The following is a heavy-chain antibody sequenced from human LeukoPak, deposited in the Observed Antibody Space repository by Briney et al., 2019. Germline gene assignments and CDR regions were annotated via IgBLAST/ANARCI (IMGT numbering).Heavy chain of an antibody. CDR3: AKAHIVVVPAAAGD. CDR1: GFTFSSYA. Sequence: PGGSLRLSCAASGFTFSSYAMSWVRQAPGKGLEWVSAISGSGGSTYYADPVKGRFTISRDNSKNTLYLQMNSLRAEDTAVYYCAKAHIVVVPAAAGDWGQGTLVTVSS. V-gene: IGHV3-23*01. J-gene: IGHJ4*02. D-gene: IGHD2-2*01. CDR2: ISGSGGST.